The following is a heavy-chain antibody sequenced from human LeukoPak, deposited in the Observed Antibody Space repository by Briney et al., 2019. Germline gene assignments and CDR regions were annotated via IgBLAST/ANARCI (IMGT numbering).Heavy chain of an antibody. J-gene: IGHJ4*02. V-gene: IGHV1-2*02. D-gene: IGHD3-3*01. CDR2: INPNSGGT. Sequence: ASVKVSCKPSGYTFTRYHMHWVRQAPGQGLEWMGWINPNSGGTNYAQKFQGRVTMTRDTSISTAYMELSRLRSDDTAVYYCARGGWEYYDFWSGYYTGPYYFDYWGQGTLVTVSS. CDR3: ARGGWEYYDFWSGYYTGPYYFDY. CDR1: GYTFTRYH.